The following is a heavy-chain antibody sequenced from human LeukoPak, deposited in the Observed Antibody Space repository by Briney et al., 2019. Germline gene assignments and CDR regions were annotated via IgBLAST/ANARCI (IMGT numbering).Heavy chain of an antibody. Sequence: TSETLSLTCTVSGDSVNSGSYYWNWIRQPPGKGLEWIGFIYSSGNTNYNPSLKSRVTISVDTSKNQFSLKLNSVTAADTAVYYCARDGWEFTNGGNWFDPWGQGTLVTVSS. CDR1: GDSVNSGSYY. D-gene: IGHD2-8*01. CDR3: ARDGWEFTNGGNWFDP. CDR2: IYSSGNT. V-gene: IGHV4-61*01. J-gene: IGHJ5*02.